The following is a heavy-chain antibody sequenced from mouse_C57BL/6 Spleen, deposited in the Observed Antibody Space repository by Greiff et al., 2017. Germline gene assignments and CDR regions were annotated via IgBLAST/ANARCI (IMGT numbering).Heavy chain of an antibody. CDR1: GFTFSSYA. V-gene: IGHV5-4*01. D-gene: IGHD1-1*01. J-gene: IGHJ2*01. Sequence: EVQLVESGGGLVKPGGSLKLSCAASGFTFSSYAMSWVRQTPEKRLEWVATISDGGSYTYYPDNVKGRFTISRDNAKNNLYLQMSHLKSEDTAMYYCAIDRAVVARGDYFDYWGQGTTLTVSS. CDR2: ISDGGSYT. CDR3: AIDRAVVARGDYFDY.